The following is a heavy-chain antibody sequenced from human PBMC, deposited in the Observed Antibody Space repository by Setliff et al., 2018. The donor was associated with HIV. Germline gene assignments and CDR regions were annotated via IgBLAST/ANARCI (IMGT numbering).Heavy chain of an antibody. CDR1: GFTFSSFW. V-gene: IGHV3-7*01. CDR2: INQVESEK. Sequence: GESLRLSCAASGFTFSSFWMSWVRQAPGKGLEWVANINQVESEKYYVDSVKGRFTISRDNAKNSLYLQMNSLGVEDTAIYFCVRGKRYAYTSGGLDVWGQGTTVTASS. D-gene: IGHD3-16*01. J-gene: IGHJ6*02. CDR3: VRGKRYAYTSGGLDV.